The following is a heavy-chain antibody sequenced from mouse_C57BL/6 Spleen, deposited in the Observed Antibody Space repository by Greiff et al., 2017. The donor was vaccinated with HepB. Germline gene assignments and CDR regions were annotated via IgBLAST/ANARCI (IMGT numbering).Heavy chain of an antibody. V-gene: IGHV5-17*01. D-gene: IGHD2-10*02. CDR2: ISSGSSTI. CDR3: ARRRYVDFDY. CDR1: GFTFSDYG. J-gene: IGHJ2*01. Sequence: EVKVVESGGGLVKPGGSLKLSCAASGFTFSDYGMHWVRQAPEKGLEWVAYISSGSSTIYYADTVKCRFTISRDNAKNTLFLQMTSLRSEDTAMYYCARRRYVDFDYWGQGTTLTVSS.